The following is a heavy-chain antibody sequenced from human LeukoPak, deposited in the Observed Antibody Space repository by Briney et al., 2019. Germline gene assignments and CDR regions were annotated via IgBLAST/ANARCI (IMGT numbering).Heavy chain of an antibody. J-gene: IGHJ4*02. Sequence: PSETLSLTCSVSGGAISSRSYYWGWIRQSPGKGLEWIGSIYYSGSTYYTASLKSRITISVDTSKNQFSLKLSSVTAADTAVYYCARHVLAVAETSGKAFDYWGQGTLVTVSS. D-gene: IGHD6-19*01. CDR1: GGAISSRSYY. CDR3: ARHVLAVAETSGKAFDY. CDR2: IYYSGST. V-gene: IGHV4-39*01.